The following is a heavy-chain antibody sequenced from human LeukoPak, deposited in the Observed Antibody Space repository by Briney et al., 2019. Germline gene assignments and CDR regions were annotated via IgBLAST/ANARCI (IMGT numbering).Heavy chain of an antibody. V-gene: IGHV4-34*01. CDR3: ARDGRDTSALYNVLRFDY. D-gene: IGHD1-1*01. Sequence: SETLTLTCGVYGGTFSGYYRSWIRQPPGKGLEWIGEINHRGSTNYNPSLKSRVTISVDTSKNQFSLRLSSVTAADTAVYYCARDGRDTSALYNVLRFDYWDEQSLVTVSS. CDR2: INHRGST. J-gene: IGHJ4*02. CDR1: GGTFSGYY.